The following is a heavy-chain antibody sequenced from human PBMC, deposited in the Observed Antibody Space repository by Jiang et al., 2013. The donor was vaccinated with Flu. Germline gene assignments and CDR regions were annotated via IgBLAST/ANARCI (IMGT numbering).Heavy chain of an antibody. V-gene: IGHV1-2*04. Sequence: SGYTFSGFYIHWVRQAPGQGLEWMGWINPDSGGTSYAQKFQDWVTMTRDTSINTAYMELSRLRSDDTAVYYCARVQTGTGAFDIWGQGTMVTVSS. D-gene: IGHD1-1*01. CDR1: GYTFSGFY. J-gene: IGHJ3*02. CDR2: INPDSGGT. CDR3: ARVQTGTGAFDI.